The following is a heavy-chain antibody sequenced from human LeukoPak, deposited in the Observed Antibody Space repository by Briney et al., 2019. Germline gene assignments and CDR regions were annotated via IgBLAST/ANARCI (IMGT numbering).Heavy chain of an antibody. CDR1: GFTFSSYA. J-gene: IGHJ6*02. CDR2: ISGSGGST. V-gene: IGHV3-23*01. D-gene: IGHD6-13*01. CDR3: AVRWQRVPYYYYYGMDV. Sequence: PGGSLRLSCAASGFTFSSYAMSWVRQAPGKGLEWVSAISGSGGSTYYADSVKGRFTISRDNSKNTLYLQMNSLRAEDTAVCYCAVRWQRVPYYYYYGMDVWGQGTTVTVSS.